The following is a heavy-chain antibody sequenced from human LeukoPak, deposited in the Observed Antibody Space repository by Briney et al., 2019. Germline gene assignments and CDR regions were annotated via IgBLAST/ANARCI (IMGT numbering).Heavy chain of an antibody. CDR1: GGSISSYY. D-gene: IGHD3-22*01. Sequence: SETLSLTCTVSGGSISSYYWSWLRQPPGKGLEWIGYIYYSGSTNYNPSLKSRVTISVDTSKNQFSLKLSSVTAADTAVYYCARAGYYYDSSGYYITTDFDYWGQGTLVTVSS. J-gene: IGHJ4*02. CDR3: ARAGYYYDSSGYYITTDFDY. CDR2: IYYSGST. V-gene: IGHV4-59*01.